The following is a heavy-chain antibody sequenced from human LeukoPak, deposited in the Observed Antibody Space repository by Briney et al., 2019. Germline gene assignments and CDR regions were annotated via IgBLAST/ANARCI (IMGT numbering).Heavy chain of an antibody. CDR1: GFTFDDYA. V-gene: IGHV3-9*01. J-gene: IGHJ4*02. D-gene: IGHD1-1*01. CDR3: AKGTGKYWTYFDY. CDR2: SSWNSGSI. Sequence: GRSLRLSCAASGFTFDDYAMHWARQAPGKGLEWVSGSSWNSGSIECAGSVRGRFTISRDNAKNSLFLQMSSLRAEDAALYYCAKGTGKYWTYFDYWGLGTLVTVSS.